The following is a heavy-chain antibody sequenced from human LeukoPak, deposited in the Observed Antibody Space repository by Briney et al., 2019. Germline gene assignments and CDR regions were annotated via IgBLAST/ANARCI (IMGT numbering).Heavy chain of an antibody. Sequence: SVKVSCKASGGTFSSYAIIWVRQAPGQGLEWMGGIIPIFGTANYAQKFQGRVTITTDESTSTAYMELSSLRSEDTAVYYCAGGDTGYSSGWYPWGQGTLVTVSS. CDR3: AGGDTGYSSGWYP. CDR1: GGTFSSYA. CDR2: IIPIFGTA. V-gene: IGHV1-69*05. D-gene: IGHD6-19*01. J-gene: IGHJ5*02.